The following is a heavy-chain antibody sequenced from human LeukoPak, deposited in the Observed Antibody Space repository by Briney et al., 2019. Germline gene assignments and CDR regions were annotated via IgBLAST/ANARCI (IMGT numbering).Heavy chain of an antibody. CDR1: GYSFTIYW. D-gene: IGHD3-10*01. V-gene: IGHV5-51*01. Sequence: GESLKISCKGSGYSFTIYWIGWVRQMPGKGLEWMGIIYPGDSDTRYSPSFQGQVTISADKSISTAYLQWTSLRASDTAMYYCARGGYYYGSGSHFDYWGQGTLVTVSS. CDR3: ARGGYYYGSGSHFDY. CDR2: IYPGDSDT. J-gene: IGHJ4*02.